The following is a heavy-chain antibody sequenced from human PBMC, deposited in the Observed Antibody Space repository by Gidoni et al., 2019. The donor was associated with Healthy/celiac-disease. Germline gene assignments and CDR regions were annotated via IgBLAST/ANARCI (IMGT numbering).Heavy chain of an antibody. CDR2: IYYSGST. D-gene: IGHD3-10*01. J-gene: IGHJ4*02. CDR3: ASMVRGVTVVDY. Sequence: QVQLQESGPGLVKPSQTLSLPCTFSGGSISSGGYYWSWIRQHPGKALEWIGYIYYSGSTYYNPSLKSRVTISVDTSKNQFSLKLSSVTAADTAVYYCASMVRGVTVVDYWGQGTLVTVSS. V-gene: IGHV4-31*03. CDR1: GGSISSGGYY.